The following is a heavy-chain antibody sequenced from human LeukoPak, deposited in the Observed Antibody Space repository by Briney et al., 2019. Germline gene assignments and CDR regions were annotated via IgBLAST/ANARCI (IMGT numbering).Heavy chain of an antibody. CDR3: ARDSGATGPLGLGVY. Sequence: PGRSLRLSCAASGFTFSSYAMHWVRQAPGKGLEWVAVISYDGSNKYYADSVKGRFTISRDNSKNTLYLQMNSLRAEDTAVYYCARDSGATGPLGLGVYWGQGTLVTVSS. D-gene: IGHD1-1*01. CDR2: ISYDGSNK. V-gene: IGHV3-30-3*01. J-gene: IGHJ4*02. CDR1: GFTFSSYA.